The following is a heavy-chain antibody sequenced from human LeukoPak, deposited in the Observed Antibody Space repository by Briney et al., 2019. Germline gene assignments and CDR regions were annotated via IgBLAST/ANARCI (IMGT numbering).Heavy chain of an antibody. CDR2: ISGSGGST. Sequence: GRSLRLSCAASGFTFSSYGMRWVRQAPGKGLEWVSAISGSGGSTYYADSVKGRFTISRDNSKNTLYLQMNSLRAEDTAVYYCAKGYSGYLNDAFDIWGQGTMVTVSS. CDR1: GFTFSSYG. J-gene: IGHJ3*02. V-gene: IGHV3-23*01. D-gene: IGHD5-12*01. CDR3: AKGYSGYLNDAFDI.